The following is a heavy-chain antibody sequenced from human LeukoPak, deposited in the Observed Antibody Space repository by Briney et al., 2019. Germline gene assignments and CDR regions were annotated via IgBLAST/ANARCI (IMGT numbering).Heavy chain of an antibody. CDR2: IIPIFGTA. J-gene: IGHJ4*02. V-gene: IGHV1-69*05. CDR1: GGTFSSYA. Sequence: GSSVKVSCKASGGTFSSYAISWLRQAPGQGLEWMGRIIPIFGTANYAQKFQGRVTITTDESTSTAYMELSSLRSEDTAVYYCARGYCSRTSCYEGGYFDYWGQGTLVTVSS. CDR3: ARGYCSRTSCYEGGYFDY. D-gene: IGHD2-2*01.